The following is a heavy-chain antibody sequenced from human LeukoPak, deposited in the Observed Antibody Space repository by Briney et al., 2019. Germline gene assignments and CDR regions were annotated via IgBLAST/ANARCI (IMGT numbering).Heavy chain of an antibody. CDR2: IYGSGST. V-gene: IGHV4-59*12. J-gene: IGHJ6*02. D-gene: IGHD3-16*01. Sequence: PSETLSLTCTVSGGFISGYYWSWIRQSPGRGLEWLGYIYGSGSTNYNPSLKSRVTISVDTSKNQFSLKLSSVTAADTAVYYCAREGVHYGMDVWGQGTTVTVSS. CDR3: AREGVHYGMDV. CDR1: GGFISGYY.